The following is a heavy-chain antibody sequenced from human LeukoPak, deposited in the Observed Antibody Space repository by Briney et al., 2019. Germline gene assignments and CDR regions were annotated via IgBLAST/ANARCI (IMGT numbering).Heavy chain of an antibody. Sequence: GGSLRLSCAASGFTFSSYAMSWVRQAPGKGLEWVSAISGSGGSTYYADSVKGRFTISRDNSKNTLYLQMNSLRAEDMAVYYCATDHFTPCSGGSCYDYWGQGTLVTVSS. V-gene: IGHV3-23*01. CDR3: ATDHFTPCSGGSCYDY. D-gene: IGHD2-15*01. CDR2: ISGSGGST. CDR1: GFTFSSYA. J-gene: IGHJ4*02.